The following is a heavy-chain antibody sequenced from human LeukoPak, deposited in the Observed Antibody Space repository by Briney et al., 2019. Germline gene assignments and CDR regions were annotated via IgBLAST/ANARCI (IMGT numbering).Heavy chain of an antibody. CDR2: INPNGGGT. CDR3: ARGPWIQLWFGGFDY. CDR1: GYTFTDYY. V-gene: IGHV1-2*02. Sequence: GASVKVSCKASGYTFTDYYIHWVRQAPGQGLEWMGWINPNGGGTHFAQKIQGRVTMTRDTSISTTYMELSRLRSDDTAAYYCARGPWIQLWFGGFDYWGQGTLVTVSS. J-gene: IGHJ4*02. D-gene: IGHD5-18*01.